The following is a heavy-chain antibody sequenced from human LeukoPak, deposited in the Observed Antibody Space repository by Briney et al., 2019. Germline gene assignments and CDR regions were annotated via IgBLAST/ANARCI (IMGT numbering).Heavy chain of an antibody. Sequence: ASVKVSCTASGYTFTGYYMHWVRQAPGQGVGGMGIINPSGGSARYAQKFQGRVTMTRDTSTSTVYMEVSSLRSEDTAVYYCARLADYDSSGYLSYWGQGTLVTVSS. CDR1: GYTFTGYY. J-gene: IGHJ4*02. V-gene: IGHV1-46*01. CDR3: ARLADYDSSGYLSY. D-gene: IGHD3-22*01. CDR2: INPSGGSA.